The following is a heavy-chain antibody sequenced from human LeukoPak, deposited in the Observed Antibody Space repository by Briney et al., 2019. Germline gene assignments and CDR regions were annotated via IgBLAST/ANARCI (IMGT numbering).Heavy chain of an antibody. CDR2: TYTSEST. V-gene: IGHV4-4*07. J-gene: IGHJ4*02. Sequence: SGTLSLTCTVSGNSISSYYGSWIRQPAGKGREWIGRTYTSESTNHNPPLTIRLPISIDTPKNQFSLNLSSVTAADTAFYYCARETTGLARYFDYWGQATLVTVS. D-gene: IGHD4-11*01. CDR3: ARETTGLARYFDY. CDR1: GNSISSYY.